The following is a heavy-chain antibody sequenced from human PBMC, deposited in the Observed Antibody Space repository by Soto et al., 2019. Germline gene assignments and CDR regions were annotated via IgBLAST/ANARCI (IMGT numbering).Heavy chain of an antibody. Sequence: EVQLVESGGGLVQPGGSLRLSCAASGFTFCSYSMNWVRQAPGKGLEWVSYISSSSSTIYYADSVKGRFTISRDNAKNSQYLQMNSLRAEDTAVYYSARDQRDRWRIDYWGQGALVAVSS. V-gene: IGHV3-48*01. D-gene: IGHD6-13*01. CDR3: ARDQRDRWRIDY. CDR2: ISSSSSTI. CDR1: GFTFCSYS. J-gene: IGHJ4*02.